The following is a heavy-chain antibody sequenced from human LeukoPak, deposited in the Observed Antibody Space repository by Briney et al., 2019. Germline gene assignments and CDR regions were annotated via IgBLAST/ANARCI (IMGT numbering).Heavy chain of an antibody. CDR3: ARRLYDSSGYYLDY. D-gene: IGHD3-22*01. CDR2: IYYSGST. V-gene: IGHV4-59*01. CDR1: GGSISSYY. J-gene: IGHJ4*02. Sequence: SETLSLTCTVSGGSISSYYWSWIRQPPGKGLEWIGYIYYSGSTNYNPSLKSRVAISVDTSKNQFSLKLSSVTAADTAIYYCARRLYDSSGYYLDYWGQGTLVTVSS.